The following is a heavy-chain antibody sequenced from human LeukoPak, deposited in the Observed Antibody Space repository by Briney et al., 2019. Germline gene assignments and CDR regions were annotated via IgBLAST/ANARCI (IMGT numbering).Heavy chain of an antibody. V-gene: IGHV3-23*01. CDR1: GFTFSNHA. CDR3: AKNVVVKRYIDY. CDR2: ISGSGRTT. D-gene: IGHD2-15*01. Sequence: AGGSLRLSCAASGFTFSNHAMSWVRQTPGKGLQWVSVISGSGRTTEYADSVKGRFTIPRDNSKHTLSLQMNSLRVEDTAIYYCAKNVVVKRYIDYWGQGTLVTVSS. J-gene: IGHJ4*02.